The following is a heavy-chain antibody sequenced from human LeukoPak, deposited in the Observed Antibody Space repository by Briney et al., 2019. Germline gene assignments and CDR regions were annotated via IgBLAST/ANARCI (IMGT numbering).Heavy chain of an antibody. J-gene: IGHJ6*02. V-gene: IGHV1-18*01. CDR1: GYTFTSYG. Sequence: EASVKVSCKASGYTFTSYGISWVRQAPGQGLEWMGWISAYNGNTNYAQKLQGRVTMTTDTSTSTAYMELRSLRSDDTAVYYCARASHYYYYYGMDVWGHGTTVTVSS. CDR3: ARASHYYYYYGMDV. CDR2: ISAYNGNT.